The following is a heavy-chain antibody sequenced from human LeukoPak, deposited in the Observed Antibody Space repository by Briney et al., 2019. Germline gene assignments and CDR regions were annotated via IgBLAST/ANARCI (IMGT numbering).Heavy chain of an antibody. CDR3: ARGLRLYSSGWYGFDY. D-gene: IGHD6-19*01. V-gene: IGHV3-23*01. Sequence: GGSLRLSCAASGFTFSSYAMNWVRQAPGKGLEWVSAITGSGGRTYYADSVKGRFTISRDNSKNTLYLQMNSLRAEDTAVYYCARGLRLYSSGWYGFDYWGQGTLVTVSS. CDR2: ITGSGGRT. CDR1: GFTFSSYA. J-gene: IGHJ4*02.